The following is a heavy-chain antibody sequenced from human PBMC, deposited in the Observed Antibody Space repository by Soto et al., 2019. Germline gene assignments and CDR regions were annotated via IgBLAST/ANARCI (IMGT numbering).Heavy chain of an antibody. CDR2: ISTSGSTI. Sequence: EVQLVESGGGLVQPGGSLRLSCAASGFSFNTYEMNWVRQAPGKGLEWVSYISTSGSTIYYADSVKGRFTISRDNGKNSLYLQVNSLRAEDTAVYYCAYGGSCDYWGQGTQVTVSS. D-gene: IGHD1-26*01. CDR3: AYGGSCDY. J-gene: IGHJ4*02. CDR1: GFSFNTYE. V-gene: IGHV3-48*03.